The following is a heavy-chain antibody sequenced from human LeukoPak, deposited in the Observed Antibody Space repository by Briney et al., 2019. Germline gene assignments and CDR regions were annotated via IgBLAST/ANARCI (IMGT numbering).Heavy chain of an antibody. D-gene: IGHD7-27*01. Sequence: SETLSLTCTVSGGSISSFYWSWIRQPPRKGLEWIGYIYYSGSTTSNPSLKSRVTISVDTSKNQFSLKLSSVTAADTAVYYCARGYLTVTGYYFDYWGQGTLVTVSS. CDR2: IYYSGST. V-gene: IGHV4-59*01. J-gene: IGHJ4*02. CDR1: GGSISSFY. CDR3: ARGYLTVTGYYFDY.